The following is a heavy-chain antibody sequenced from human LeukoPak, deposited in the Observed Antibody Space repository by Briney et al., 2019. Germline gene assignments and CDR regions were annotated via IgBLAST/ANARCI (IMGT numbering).Heavy chain of an antibody. CDR1: GFTFSSYA. CDR3: AKSPAYSSSWYVALDI. D-gene: IGHD6-13*01. Sequence: GGSLRLSCAASGFTFSSYAMSWVRQAPGKGLEWVSAISGSGGSTYYADSVKGRFTISRDNSKNTLYLQMNSLRAEDTAVYYCAKSPAYSSSWYVALDIWGQGTMVTVSS. J-gene: IGHJ3*02. V-gene: IGHV3-23*01. CDR2: ISGSGGST.